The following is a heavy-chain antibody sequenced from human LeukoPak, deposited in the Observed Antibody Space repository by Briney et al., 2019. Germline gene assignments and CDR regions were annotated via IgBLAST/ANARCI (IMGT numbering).Heavy chain of an antibody. D-gene: IGHD6-19*01. Sequence: PGGSLRLSCAASGFTFSTYWMSWVRQAPGKGLEWVANINQDGSEKYFVDSVKGRFTISRAKAKNSLYIQMTSLRAEDTAVYYCARIGYSSGWYAFYFACWGQGTLVTVSS. CDR1: GFTFSTYW. CDR3: ARIGYSSGWYAFYFAC. V-gene: IGHV3-7*01. CDR2: INQDGSEK. J-gene: IGHJ4*02.